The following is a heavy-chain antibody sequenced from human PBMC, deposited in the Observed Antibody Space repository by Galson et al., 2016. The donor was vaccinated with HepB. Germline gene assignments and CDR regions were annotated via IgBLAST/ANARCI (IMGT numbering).Heavy chain of an antibody. CDR2: ISPGASDS. J-gene: IGHJ4*02. D-gene: IGHD3-16*01. CDR1: GYKFINYW. Sequence: SGAEVKKPGESLKISCKANGYKFINYWIGWVRQTPGTGLEWMGIISPGASDSRYSPARQGQVTHPADKSISTAYLQWSSLKASDTAVYYCVILRSRSLYVPLDYWGLGTVVIVS. V-gene: IGHV5-51*01. CDR3: VILRSRSLYVPLDY.